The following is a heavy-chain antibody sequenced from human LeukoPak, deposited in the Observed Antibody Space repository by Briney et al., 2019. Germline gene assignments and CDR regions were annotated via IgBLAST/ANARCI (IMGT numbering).Heavy chain of an antibody. D-gene: IGHD3-16*01. Sequence: TGGSLSLSCAGSGFTFSSYEMNWVRQGPGKGLEWVAAISSSGSATYYADSVKGRFTISRDNSKNTLYLQMNSLRAGDTALYYCAKDGGAGFDPWGQGTLVTVSS. CDR3: AKDGGAGFDP. CDR2: ISSSGSAT. V-gene: IGHV3-23*01. CDR1: GFTFSSYE. J-gene: IGHJ5*02.